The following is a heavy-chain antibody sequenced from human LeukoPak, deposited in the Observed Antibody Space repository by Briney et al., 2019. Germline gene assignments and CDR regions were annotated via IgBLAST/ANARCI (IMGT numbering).Heavy chain of an antibody. V-gene: IGHV3-30*02. Sequence: GGSLRLSCAASGFAFSSYGMHWVRQAPGKGLEWVAFIRYDGSNKYYADSVKGRFTISRDNSKNTLYLQMNSLRAEDTAVYYCARSMVRGVNAFDYWGQGTLVTVSS. D-gene: IGHD3-10*01. CDR1: GFAFSSYG. CDR2: IRYDGSNK. CDR3: ARSMVRGVNAFDY. J-gene: IGHJ4*02.